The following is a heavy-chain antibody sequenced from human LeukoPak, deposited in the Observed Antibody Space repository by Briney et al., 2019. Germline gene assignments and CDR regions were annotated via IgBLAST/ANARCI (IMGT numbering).Heavy chain of an antibody. CDR2: IYYSGST. CDR3: ARALGSSGYGWFDP. Sequence: PSQTLSLTCTVSGGSISSGGYYWSWIRRHPGEGLEWIGNIYYSGSTYYNPSLKSRLTISVGTSKNQFSLKLSSVTAADTAVYYCARALGSSGYGWFDPWGQGTLVTVSS. J-gene: IGHJ5*02. D-gene: IGHD3-22*01. V-gene: IGHV4-31*03. CDR1: GGSISSGGYY.